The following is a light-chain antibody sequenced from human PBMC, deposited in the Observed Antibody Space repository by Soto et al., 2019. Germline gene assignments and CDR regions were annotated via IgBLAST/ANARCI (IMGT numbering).Light chain of an antibody. J-gene: IGKJ1*01. Sequence: EILMTQSPATLSVSPGDRATLSCRASQSVSSNLAWYQQKPGQAPRVLIYGASKRATGIPDRFSGSGSGTDFTLTISRLEPEDFAVYYCQQYDSSPRTFGQGTKVDIK. CDR1: QSVSSN. CDR2: GAS. V-gene: IGKV3-20*01. CDR3: QQYDSSPRT.